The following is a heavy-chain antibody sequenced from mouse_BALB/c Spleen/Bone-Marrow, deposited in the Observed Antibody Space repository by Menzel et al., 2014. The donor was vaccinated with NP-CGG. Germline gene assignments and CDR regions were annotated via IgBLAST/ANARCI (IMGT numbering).Heavy chain of an antibody. CDR1: GFSLTSYG. CDR2: IWAGGST. Sequence: VMLVESGPGLVAPSQSLSITCTVSGFSLTSYGVHWVRQPPGKGLEWLGVIWAGGSTNYNSALMSRLSISKDNSKSQVFLKMNSLQTDDTAMYYCARDGVYGSHHYAMDYWGQGTSVTVSS. D-gene: IGHD1-1*02. V-gene: IGHV2-9*02. CDR3: ARDGVYGSHHYAMDY. J-gene: IGHJ4*01.